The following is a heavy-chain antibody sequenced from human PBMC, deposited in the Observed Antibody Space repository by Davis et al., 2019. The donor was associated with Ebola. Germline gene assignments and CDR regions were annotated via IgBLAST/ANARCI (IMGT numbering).Heavy chain of an antibody. CDR2: IYPGDSDT. J-gene: IGHJ4*02. CDR1: GYSFTSYW. Sequence: KVSCKGSGYSFTSYWIGWVRQMPGKGLEWMGIIYPGDSDTRYSPSFEGQVTISVDESSSTAYLQWSSLKASDSAMYYCARRRGFSSGWYVDYWGQGTLVTVSS. CDR3: ARRRGFSSGWYVDY. D-gene: IGHD6-19*01. V-gene: IGHV5-51*01.